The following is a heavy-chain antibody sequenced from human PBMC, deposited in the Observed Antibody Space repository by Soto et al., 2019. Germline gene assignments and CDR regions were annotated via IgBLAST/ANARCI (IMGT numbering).Heavy chain of an antibody. CDR2: VSHDGRNT. V-gene: IGHV3-30*18. Sequence: VQLVESGGGVVQPGRSLRLSCAASGFTFSDYAMHWVRQAPGKGLEWVAVVSHDGRNTHYADSVKGRFTISRDSSKNMGSLEMTSLRAGDTAVYYCAKGGRQWLVTSGFNYWGQGALVTVSS. J-gene: IGHJ4*02. D-gene: IGHD6-19*01. CDR1: GFTFSDYA. CDR3: AKGGRQWLVTSGFNY.